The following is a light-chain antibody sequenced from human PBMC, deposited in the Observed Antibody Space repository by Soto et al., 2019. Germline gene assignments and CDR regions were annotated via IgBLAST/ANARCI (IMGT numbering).Light chain of an antibody. CDR3: QHTYHPPRT. Sequence: DIQMTQSPSSLSASVGDRVTITCRASQSISSYLNWYQQKPGKAPKLLIYAASSLQGGVPSRFSGSGSGTDFTLTISSLQPEDFAPYYCQHTYHPPRTFGGGTKVEIK. V-gene: IGKV1-39*01. J-gene: IGKJ4*01. CDR2: AAS. CDR1: QSISSY.